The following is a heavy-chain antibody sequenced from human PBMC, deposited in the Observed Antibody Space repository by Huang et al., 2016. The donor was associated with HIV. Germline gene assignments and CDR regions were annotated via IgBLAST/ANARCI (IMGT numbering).Heavy chain of an antibody. CDR2: ISNNGRLM. V-gene: IGHV3-11*01. CDR1: GFMFSDYY. CDR3: ARDISSHFDTTSYTFDYGLDL. J-gene: IGHJ6*02. D-gene: IGHD3-22*01. Sequence: QGRLVESGGAVVKPGGSLRLSCAASGFMFSDYYLNWIRQVHGKGLDGISLISNNGRLMYYAASVRGRFTISRDNAKNSVFLQMTSLRVEDTAVYYCARDISSHFDTTSYTFDYGLDLWGQGTTVTVSS.